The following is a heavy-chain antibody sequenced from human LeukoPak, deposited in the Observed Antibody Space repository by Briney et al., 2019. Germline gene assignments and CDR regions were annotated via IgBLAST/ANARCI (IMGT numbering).Heavy chain of an antibody. J-gene: IGHJ4*02. V-gene: IGHV4-34*01. CDR2: INHSGST. D-gene: IGHD6-19*01. Sequence: SETLSLTCAVYGGSFSGYYWSWIRQPPGKGLEWIGEINHSGSTNYNPSLKSRVTISVDTSKNQFSLKLSSVTAADTAVYYYARGGRAVAALGYWGQGTLVTVSS. CDR1: GGSFSGYY. CDR3: ARGGRAVAALGY.